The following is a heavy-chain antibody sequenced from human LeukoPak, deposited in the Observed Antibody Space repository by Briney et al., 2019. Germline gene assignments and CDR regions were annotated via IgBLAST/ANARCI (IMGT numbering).Heavy chain of an antibody. CDR2: INHSGST. CDR3: ARGVRTTVTTHTPSDY. Sequence: SETLSLTCAVYGGSFSGYYWSWIRQPPGKGLEWIGEINHSGSTNYNPSLKSRVTISVDTSKNQFSLKLSSVTAADTAVYYCARGVRTTVTTHTPSDYWGRGTLVTVS. D-gene: IGHD4-17*01. CDR1: GGSFSGYY. J-gene: IGHJ4*02. V-gene: IGHV4-34*01.